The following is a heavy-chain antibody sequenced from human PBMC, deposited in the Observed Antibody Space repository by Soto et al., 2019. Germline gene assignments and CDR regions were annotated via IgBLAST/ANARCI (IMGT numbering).Heavy chain of an antibody. CDR2: IYYNDDR. J-gene: IGHJ4*02. CDR1: GFSFTTAGVA. CDR3: AHRDGGYEIISFDF. Sequence: ESGPTLVNPTQTLTLTCTFSGFSFTTAGVAVGWIRQTPGGALEWLTLIYYNDDRRFSPSLKTRLTITGDTSKNQVVLSLTNVDPGDTATYFCAHRDGGYEIISFDFWGQGIPVTVSS. V-gene: IGHV2-5*01. D-gene: IGHD5-12*01.